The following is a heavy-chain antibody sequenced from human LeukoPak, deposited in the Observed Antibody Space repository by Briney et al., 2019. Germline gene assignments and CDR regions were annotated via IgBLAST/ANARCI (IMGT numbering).Heavy chain of an antibody. J-gene: IGHJ5*02. CDR1: GASVSSASY. CDR2: IYNGVNT. CDR3: ASGPGGPANWFDP. V-gene: IGHV4-61*01. Sequence: PSETLSLTCTVSGASVSSASYWTWIRQPPGKGVEWIAHIYNGVNTNYNPSLKSRVTISVDTSKSQFSLRLNSVTAADTAVYYCASGPGGPANWFDPWGQGTLVTVSS. D-gene: IGHD3-16*01.